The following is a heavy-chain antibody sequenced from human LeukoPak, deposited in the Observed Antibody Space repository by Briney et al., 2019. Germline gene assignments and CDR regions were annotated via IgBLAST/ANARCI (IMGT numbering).Heavy chain of an antibody. V-gene: IGHV1-18*01. J-gene: IGHJ4*02. CDR3: ARGPVNYDY. CDR2: IRAYNSNT. Sequence: GASVKVSCKASGCAFTSYGISAVRQAPARGREGMGWIRAYNSNTNYAQTLQGRVTMTTDTSTSTAYMELRGLRSDDTAGYYCARGPVNYDYWGQGTLVTVSS. D-gene: IGHD4-17*01. CDR1: GCAFTSYG.